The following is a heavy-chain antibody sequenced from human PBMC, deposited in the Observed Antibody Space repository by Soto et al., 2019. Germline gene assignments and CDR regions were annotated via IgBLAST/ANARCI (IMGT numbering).Heavy chain of an antibody. CDR1: GGSFSGYY. CDR2: INHSGST. V-gene: IGHV4-34*01. Sequence: PSETLSLTYAVYGGSFSGYYWSWIRQPPGEGLEWIGEINHSGSTNYNPSLKSRVTISVDTSKNQFSLKLSSVTAADTAVYYCAREGPLPGVYAIRRYYYYMDVWGKGTTVTVSS. D-gene: IGHD2-8*01. CDR3: AREGPLPGVYAIRRYYYYMDV. J-gene: IGHJ6*03.